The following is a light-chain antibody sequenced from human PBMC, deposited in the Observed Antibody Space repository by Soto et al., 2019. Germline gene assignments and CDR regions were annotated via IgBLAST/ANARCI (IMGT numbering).Light chain of an antibody. J-gene: IGLJ2*01. V-gene: IGLV1-40*01. Sequence: QPVLTQPPSVSGAPGQRVTVSCTGSSSNIGAGHHVHWYQQLPGTAPKLLIFDNDNRPSGVPDRFSGSKSGTSASLAISGLQAEDEAEYYCHSYDSSLRDVLFGGGTKLTVL. CDR3: HSYDSSLRDVL. CDR1: SSNIGAGHH. CDR2: DND.